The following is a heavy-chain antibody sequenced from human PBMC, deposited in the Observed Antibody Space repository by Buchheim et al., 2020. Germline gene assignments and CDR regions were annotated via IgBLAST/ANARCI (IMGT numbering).Heavy chain of an antibody. V-gene: IGHV3-30-3*01. Sequence: VQLVESGGGVVQPGRSLRLSCAASGFTFSSYAMHWVRQAPGKGLEWVAVISYDGSNKYYADSVKGRFTISRDNSKNTLYLQMNSLRDEDTAVYYCARAWEIQLWFGLGDYWGQGTL. J-gene: IGHJ4*02. D-gene: IGHD5-18*01. CDR3: ARAWEIQLWFGLGDY. CDR1: GFTFSSYA. CDR2: ISYDGSNK.